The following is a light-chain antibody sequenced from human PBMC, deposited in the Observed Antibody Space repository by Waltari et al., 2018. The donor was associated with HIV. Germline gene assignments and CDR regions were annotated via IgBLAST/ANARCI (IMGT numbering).Light chain of an antibody. CDR3: CSYTGSTTWV. Sequence: QSALTQPASVSGPTGQSITTSCTGPSSAVGSCNVVSWYQQHPGKAPKLMIYEDNKRPSGVSNRFSGSKSGNTASLTISGLQAEDEADYYCCSYTGSTTWVFGGGTKLTVL. J-gene: IGLJ3*02. CDR1: SSAVGSCNV. V-gene: IGLV2-23*01. CDR2: EDN.